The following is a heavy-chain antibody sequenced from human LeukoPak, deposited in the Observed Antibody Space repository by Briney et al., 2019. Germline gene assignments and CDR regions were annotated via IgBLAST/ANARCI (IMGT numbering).Heavy chain of an antibody. CDR2: IIPILGIA. D-gene: IGHD3-22*01. CDR1: GGTFSSYA. J-gene: IGHJ4*02. Sequence: ASVKVSCKASGGTFSSYAISWVRQAPGQGLEWMGRIIPILGIANYAQKFQGRVTITADKSTSTAYMELSSLRSEDTAVYYCAREEYYYDSSGLAFHFDYWGQGTLVTVSS. CDR3: AREEYYYDSSGLAFHFDY. V-gene: IGHV1-69*04.